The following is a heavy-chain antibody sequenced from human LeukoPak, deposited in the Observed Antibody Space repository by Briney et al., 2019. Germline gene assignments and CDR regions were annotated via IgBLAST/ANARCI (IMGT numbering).Heavy chain of an antibody. CDR3: AKDKYEYTSSSFDY. CDR1: GFTFNSYA. V-gene: IGHV3-23*01. CDR2: ISGSGDST. D-gene: IGHD6-6*01. J-gene: IGHJ4*02. Sequence: GGSLRLSCAASGFTFNSYAMSWLRQAPGKGLEWVSTISGSGDSTYYADSVKGRFTISRDNSKNTLYLQMNSLRADDTAVYYSAKDKYEYTSSSFDYWGQGTLVTVSS.